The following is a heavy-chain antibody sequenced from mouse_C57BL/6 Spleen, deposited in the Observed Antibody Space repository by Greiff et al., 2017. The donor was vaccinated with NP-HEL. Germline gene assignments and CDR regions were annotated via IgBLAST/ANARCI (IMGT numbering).Heavy chain of an antibody. Sequence: EVQLQESGGGLVKPGGSLKLSCAASGFTFSDYGMHWVRQAPEKGLEWVAYISSGSSTIYYADTVKGRFTISRDNAKNTLFLQMTSLRSEDTAMYYCARSSTSSSLGYFDVWGTGTTVTVSS. D-gene: IGHD2-10*02. CDR3: ARSSTSSSLGYFDV. V-gene: IGHV5-17*01. CDR1: GFTFSDYG. J-gene: IGHJ1*03. CDR2: ISSGSSTI.